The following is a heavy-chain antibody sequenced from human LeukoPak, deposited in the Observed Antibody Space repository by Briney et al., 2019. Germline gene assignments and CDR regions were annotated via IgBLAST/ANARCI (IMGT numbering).Heavy chain of an antibody. Sequence: SETLSLTCAVYGGSFSDYYWSWIRQPPGKGLEWIGEINHSGSTNYNPSLKSRVTISVDTSKNQFSLKLSSVTAADTAVYYCARGRFNTVSKNFGYYYGMDVWGQGTTVTVSS. J-gene: IGHJ6*02. CDR1: GGSFSDYY. D-gene: IGHD4-17*01. CDR3: ARGRFNTVSKNFGYYYGMDV. V-gene: IGHV4-34*01. CDR2: INHSGST.